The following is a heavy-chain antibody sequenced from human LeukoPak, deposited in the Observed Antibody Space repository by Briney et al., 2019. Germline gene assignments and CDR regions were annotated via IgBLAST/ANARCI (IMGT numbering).Heavy chain of an antibody. V-gene: IGHV3-53*01. CDR1: GFTFSSYA. CDR2: IYSGGST. Sequence: PGGSLRLSCAASGFTFSSYAMSWVRQAPGKGLEWVSVIYSGGSTYYADSVKGRFTISRDNSKNTLYLQMNSLRAEDTAVYYCARDSNSGLDYWGQGTLVTVSS. J-gene: IGHJ4*02. CDR3: ARDSNSGLDY. D-gene: IGHD2/OR15-2a*01.